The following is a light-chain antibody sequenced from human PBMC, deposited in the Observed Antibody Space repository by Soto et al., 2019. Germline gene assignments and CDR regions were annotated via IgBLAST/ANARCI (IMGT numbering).Light chain of an antibody. CDR2: KAS. CDR3: QQYYSYSPLT. Sequence: DIQMTQSPSTLSASVGDRVTVTCRASQNVRDWVAWYQQQAGRAPRLLIYKASSLQSGVPSRFSGSGFGTEFTLTISSLQPDDFASYYCQQYYSYSPLTVGGGTKVEIK. V-gene: IGKV1-5*03. CDR1: QNVRDW. J-gene: IGKJ4*01.